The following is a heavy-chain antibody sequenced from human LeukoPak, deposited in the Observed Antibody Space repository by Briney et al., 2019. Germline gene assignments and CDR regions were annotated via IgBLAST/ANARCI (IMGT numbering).Heavy chain of an antibody. CDR3: ARGHGSGSYYYYYYYYMDV. V-gene: IGHV4-39*07. CDR1: GGSITSSSYY. D-gene: IGHD3-10*01. J-gene: IGHJ6*03. Sequence: SETLSLTCTVSGGSITSSSYYWGWIRQPPGKGLEWIGSIYYSGSTYYNPSLKSRVTISVDTSKNQFSLKLSSETAADTAVYYCARGHGSGSYYYYYYYYMDVWGKGTTVTVSS. CDR2: IYYSGST.